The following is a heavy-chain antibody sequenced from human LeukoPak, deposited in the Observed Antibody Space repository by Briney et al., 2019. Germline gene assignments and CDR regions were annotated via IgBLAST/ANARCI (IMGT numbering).Heavy chain of an antibody. D-gene: IGHD2-15*01. Sequence: GGSLRLSCAASGFTFSIYWMDWVRQAPGKGLEWVAVISYDGSNKYYADSVKGRFTISRDNSKNTLYLQMNSLRAEDTAVYYCARRHCSGGSCELNWFDPWGQGTLVTVSS. V-gene: IGHV3-30*03. CDR1: GFTFSIYW. J-gene: IGHJ5*02. CDR2: ISYDGSNK. CDR3: ARRHCSGGSCELNWFDP.